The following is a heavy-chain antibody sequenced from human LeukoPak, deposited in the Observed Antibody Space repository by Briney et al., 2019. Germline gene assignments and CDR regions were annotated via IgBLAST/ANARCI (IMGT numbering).Heavy chain of an antibody. D-gene: IGHD4-17*01. V-gene: IGHV3-48*03. J-gene: IGHJ6*03. CDR1: GFTFSNYE. CDR3: ARGDYGDYYYYYMDV. CDR2: ISSSGSTI. Sequence: GGSLRLSCAASGFTFSNYEMNWVRRAPGKGLEWVSYISSSGSTIHYADSVKGRFTISRDNAKNSLYLQMNSLRAEDTAVYYCARGDYGDYYYYYMDVWGKGTTVTVSS.